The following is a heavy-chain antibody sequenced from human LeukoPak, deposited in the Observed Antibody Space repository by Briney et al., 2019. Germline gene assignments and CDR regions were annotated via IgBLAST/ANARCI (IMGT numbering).Heavy chain of an antibody. Sequence: KSSETLSLTCAVYGGSFSGYYWSWIRQPPGKGLEWIGEINHSGSTNYNPSLKSRATISVDTSKNQFSLMLSSVTAADTAVYYCARGDKSCTNGVCLSLRYYYYYYMDVWGKGTTVTVSS. V-gene: IGHV4-34*01. D-gene: IGHD2-8*01. CDR1: GGSFSGYY. J-gene: IGHJ6*03. CDR3: ARGDKSCTNGVCLSLRYYYYYYMDV. CDR2: INHSGST.